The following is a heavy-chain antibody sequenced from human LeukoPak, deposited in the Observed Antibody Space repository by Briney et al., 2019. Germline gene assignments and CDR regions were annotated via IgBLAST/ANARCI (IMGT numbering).Heavy chain of an antibody. CDR3: AKSPTVDAAFDI. CDR1: GFTFSNYV. J-gene: IGHJ3*02. CDR2: IGYTGDST. Sequence: GGSLRLSCAGSGFTFSNYVMNWVRQAPGKGLEWVSGIGYTGDSTFYADSVKGRFTVSRDSSKNTLFLHMNSLRAEDTALYYCAKSPTVDAAFDIWGQGTMVTVSS. D-gene: IGHD4-23*01. V-gene: IGHV3-23*01.